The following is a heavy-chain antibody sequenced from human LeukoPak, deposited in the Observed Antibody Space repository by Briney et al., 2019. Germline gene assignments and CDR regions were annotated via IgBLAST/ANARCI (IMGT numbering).Heavy chain of an antibody. J-gene: IGHJ4*02. Sequence: GGSLRLSCAVSGFTFSSYSMNWVRQAPGKGLEWVSSISSSSSYIYYADSVKGRFTISRDNAKNSLYLQMNSLRAEDTAVYYCASFGVFFGVVTLDYWGQGTLVTVSS. CDR3: ASFGVFFGVVTLDY. CDR1: GFTFSSYS. V-gene: IGHV3-21*01. D-gene: IGHD3-3*01. CDR2: ISSSSSYI.